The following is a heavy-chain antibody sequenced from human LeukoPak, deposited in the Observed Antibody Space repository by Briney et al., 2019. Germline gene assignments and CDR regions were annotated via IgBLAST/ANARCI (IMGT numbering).Heavy chain of an antibody. CDR3: ARDKGGWLLPADY. V-gene: IGHV3-21*01. CDR1: GFTFSSYT. D-gene: IGHD2-21*01. Sequence: GGSLRLSCAASGFTFSSYTMNWVRQAPGKGLEWVSSISSSSSYIYYADSMKGRFTISRDNAKNSLYLQMNSLRAEDTAVYYCARDKGGWLLPADYWGQGTLVTVSS. CDR2: ISSSSSYI. J-gene: IGHJ4*02.